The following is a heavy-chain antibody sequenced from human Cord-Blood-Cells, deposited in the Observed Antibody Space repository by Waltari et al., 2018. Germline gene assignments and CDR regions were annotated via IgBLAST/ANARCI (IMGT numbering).Heavy chain of an antibody. CDR3: AIRGRGSGSYYAFDI. V-gene: IGHV4-39*07. D-gene: IGHD3-10*01. Sequence: QLQLQESGPGLVKPSETLSLTCTVSGGSISSSSYYWGWIRQPPGKGLEWIGSIYYSGSTYYNPSLKSRVTISVDTSKNQFSLKLSAVTAADTAVYYCAIRGRGSGSYYAFDIWGQGTMVTVSS. J-gene: IGHJ3*02. CDR2: IYYSGST. CDR1: GGSISSSSYY.